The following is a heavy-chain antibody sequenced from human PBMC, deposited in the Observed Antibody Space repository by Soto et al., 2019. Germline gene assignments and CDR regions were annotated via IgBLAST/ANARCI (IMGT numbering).Heavy chain of an antibody. D-gene: IGHD3-3*01. V-gene: IGHV2-5*02. CDR1: GFSLTTSGVG. CDR3: AHRILRTVFGLVTTTAIYFDF. CDR2: FYWDDDK. J-gene: IGHJ4*02. Sequence: QITLNESGPTVVKPAETLTLTCTFSGFSLTTSGVGVGWILQSPEKAPDWLAPFYWDDDKRYSASLKSRLTITKDTSKNQVVLTMASVDPADTATYYCAHRILRTVFGLVTTTAIYFDFWGQGTPVVVSS.